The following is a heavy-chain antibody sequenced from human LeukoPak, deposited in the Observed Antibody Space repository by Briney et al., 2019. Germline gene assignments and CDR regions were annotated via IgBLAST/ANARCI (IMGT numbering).Heavy chain of an antibody. CDR3: ARVFYSSFDY. V-gene: IGHV3-30*02. J-gene: IGHJ4*02. CDR2: IRYDGINK. CDR1: GFTFSDYY. D-gene: IGHD6-19*01. Sequence: GGSLRLSCAASGFTFSDYYMSWIRQAPGKGLEWVAFIRYDGINKYYADSVKGRFTISRDNSKNTLYLQMNSLRAEDTAVYYCARVFYSSFDYWGQGTLVTVSS.